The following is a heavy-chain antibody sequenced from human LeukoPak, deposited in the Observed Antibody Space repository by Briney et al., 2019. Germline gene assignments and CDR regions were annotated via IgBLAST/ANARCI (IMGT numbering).Heavy chain of an antibody. D-gene: IGHD1-1*01. CDR3: ARVGVSGRSYNWFDP. CDR1: GFTFSSYA. V-gene: IGHV3-30*04. Sequence: PGRSLRLSCAASGFTFSSYAMHWVRQAPGKGLEWVAVISYDGSNKYYADSVKGRFTISRDNSKNTLYLQMNSLRAEDTAVYYCARVGVSGRSYNWFDPWGQGTLVTVSP. J-gene: IGHJ5*02. CDR2: ISYDGSNK.